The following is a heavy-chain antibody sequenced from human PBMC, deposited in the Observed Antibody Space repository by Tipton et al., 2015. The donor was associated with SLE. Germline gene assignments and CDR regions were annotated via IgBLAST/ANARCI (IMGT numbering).Heavy chain of an antibody. CDR3: ARDRSFDY. Sequence: SLRLSCAASGFTVSSNYMSWVRQAPGKGLEWVSIIYSGGTTYYADSVTGRFTISRDDSKNTVFLQLSSLRAEDTAVYFCARDRSFDYWGQGTLVTVSS. CDR1: GFTVSSNY. CDR2: IYSGGTT. V-gene: IGHV3-66*02. J-gene: IGHJ4*02.